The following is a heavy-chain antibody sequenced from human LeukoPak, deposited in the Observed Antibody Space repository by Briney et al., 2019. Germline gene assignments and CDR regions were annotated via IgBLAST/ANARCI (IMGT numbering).Heavy chain of an antibody. V-gene: IGHV4-59*08. D-gene: IGHD6-19*01. J-gene: IGHJ4*02. CDR1: GGSIRSNY. CDR3: ARTNTYASGPALNDY. CDR2: IYDSGST. Sequence: PSETLSLTCTVSGGSIRSNYWSWIRQPPGKGLEWIGYIYDSGSTNYNSSLKSRVTISVDTSKNQLSLRLSSVTAADTAVYYCARTNTYASGPALNDYWGQGILVTVSS.